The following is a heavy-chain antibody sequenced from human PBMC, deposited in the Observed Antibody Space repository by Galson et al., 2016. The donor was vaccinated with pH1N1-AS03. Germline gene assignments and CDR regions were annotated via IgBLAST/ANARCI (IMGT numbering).Heavy chain of an antibody. J-gene: IGHJ4*02. D-gene: IGHD2-2*01. CDR2: ICHTGTT. CDR3: VRSDRVITASNTRPEGGDY. Sequence: ETLSLTCGVSGYSISRGYCWGWIRQAPGKGLEWIGSICHTGTTYYNPSLKSRLTISMDTSKNQFSLNLSSVTAADTAVYYCVRSDRVITASNTRPEGGDYWGQGTLVTVSS. V-gene: IGHV4-38-2*01. CDR1: GYSISRGYC.